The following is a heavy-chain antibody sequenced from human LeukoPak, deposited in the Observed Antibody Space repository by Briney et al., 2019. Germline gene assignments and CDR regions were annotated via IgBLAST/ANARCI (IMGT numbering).Heavy chain of an antibody. CDR2: INPNGGGT. J-gene: IGHJ6*03. Sequence: ASVKVSCKASGYTFTGYYMHWVRQAPGQGLEWMGWINPNGGGTNYAHKFHGRVTMTRDTSISTTYVELSRLRSDDTAVYYCARDGVVRGVIIDSGYYYYMAVWGKGTTVTISS. D-gene: IGHD3-10*01. CDR3: ARDGVVRGVIIDSGYYYYMAV. CDR1: GYTFTGYY. V-gene: IGHV1-2*07.